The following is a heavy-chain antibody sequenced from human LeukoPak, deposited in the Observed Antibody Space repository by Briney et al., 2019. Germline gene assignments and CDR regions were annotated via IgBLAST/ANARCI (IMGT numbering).Heavy chain of an antibody. V-gene: IGHV1-18*01. CDR3: ARDYGSRLVRVNSAFLH. CDR1: GYTFTSYG. Sequence: ASVKVSCKASGYTFTSYGISWVRQAPGQGLEWMGWISGYNGNTNYAQKFQGRVTMTTDTSTETAYMELRSLRSDDTAVYYCARDYGSRLVRVNSAFLHWGQGTLVTVSS. CDR2: ISGYNGNT. D-gene: IGHD3-10*01. J-gene: IGHJ4*02.